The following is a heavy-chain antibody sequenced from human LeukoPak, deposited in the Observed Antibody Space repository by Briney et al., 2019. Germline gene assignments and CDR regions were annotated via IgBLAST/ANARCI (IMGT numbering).Heavy chain of an antibody. V-gene: IGHV3-30*04. D-gene: IGHD3-16*01. CDR1: GFVFSNHV. CDR2: ISYDGSGK. J-gene: IGHJ6*02. Sequence: GGSLRLSCVGAGFVFSNHVIHWVREVPGQGMEWVSMISYDGSGKHYADSVGGRLTISRDNSKNTVYLQMDSLTAEDTAIYYCARDLWGVAVAGAGKDVWGQGTTVTVSS. CDR3: ARDLWGVAVAGAGKDV.